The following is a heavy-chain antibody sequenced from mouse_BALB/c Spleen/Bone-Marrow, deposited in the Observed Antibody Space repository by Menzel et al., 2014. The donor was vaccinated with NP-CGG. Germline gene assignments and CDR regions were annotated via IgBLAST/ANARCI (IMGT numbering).Heavy chain of an antibody. D-gene: IGHD4-1*01. CDR1: GYSITSGYY. CDR2: ISYDGSN. CDR3: ARGGTGRVYFDV. J-gene: IGHJ1*01. V-gene: IGHV3-6*02. Sequence: EVHLVESGPGLVKPSQSLSLTCSVTGYSITSGYYWNWIRQFPGNKLERMGYISYDGSNNYNPSLKNRISITRDTSKNQFFLKLNSVTTEDTATYYCARGGTGRVYFDVWGAGTTVTVSS.